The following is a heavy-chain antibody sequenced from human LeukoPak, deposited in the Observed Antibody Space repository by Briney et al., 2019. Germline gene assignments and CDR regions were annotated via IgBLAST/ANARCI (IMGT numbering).Heavy chain of an antibody. D-gene: IGHD3-22*01. CDR1: GLTFSSYA. CDR3: ARDPEADSSGSQEENY. V-gene: IGHV3-23*01. Sequence: QPGGSLRLSCAASGLTFSSYAMSWVRQAPGKGLEWVSAISGSGGSTYNADSVKGRFTISRDNSKNTLYLQMNSLRAEDTAVYYCARDPEADSSGSQEENYWGQGTLVTVSS. J-gene: IGHJ4*02. CDR2: ISGSGGST.